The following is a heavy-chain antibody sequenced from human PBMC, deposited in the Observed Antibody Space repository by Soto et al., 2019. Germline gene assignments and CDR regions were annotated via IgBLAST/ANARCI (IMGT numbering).Heavy chain of an antibody. CDR3: AREARCSGGSCRHAFDI. Sequence: PSETLSLTCAVSGGSISSGGYSWSWIRQPPGKGLEWIGYIYHSGSTYYNPSLKSRVTISVDRSKNQFSLKLSSVTAADTAVYYCAREARCSGGSCRHAFDIWGQGTMVTASS. V-gene: IGHV4-30-2*01. J-gene: IGHJ3*02. CDR1: GGSISSGGYS. D-gene: IGHD2-15*01. CDR2: IYHSGST.